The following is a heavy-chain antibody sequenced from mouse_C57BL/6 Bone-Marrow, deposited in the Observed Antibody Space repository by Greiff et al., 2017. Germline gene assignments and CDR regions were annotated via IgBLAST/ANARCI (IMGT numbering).Heavy chain of an antibody. CDR1: GFNIKDDY. J-gene: IGHJ2*01. CDR2: IDPENGDT. D-gene: IGHD2-3*01. Sequence: EVPLQQSGAELVRPGASVKLSCTASGFNIKDDYMHWVKQRPEQGLEWIGWIDPENGDTEYASKFQGKATITADTSYNTAYLQLSSLTSEDTAVYYCTTHDGYSYYFDYWGQGTTLTVSS. CDR3: TTHDGYSYYFDY. V-gene: IGHV14-4*01.